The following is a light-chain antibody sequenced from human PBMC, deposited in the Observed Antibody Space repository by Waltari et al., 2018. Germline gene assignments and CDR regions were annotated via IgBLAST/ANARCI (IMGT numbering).Light chain of an antibody. CDR2: HAS. CDR1: QSISIY. V-gene: IGKV3-15*01. CDR3: QQYYDGRT. J-gene: IGKJ2*01. Sequence: EIVMTQSPATLSVSPGERATLSCRASQSISIYLAWFQQKPGQAPRLLIYHASTRAPGIPARLSGSGSGTEFTLTISSLQSEDFAVYYCQQYYDGRTFGQGT.